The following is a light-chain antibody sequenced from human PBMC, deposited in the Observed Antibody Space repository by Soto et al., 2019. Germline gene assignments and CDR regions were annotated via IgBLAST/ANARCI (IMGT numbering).Light chain of an antibody. V-gene: IGKV1-5*01. J-gene: IGKJ4*01. CDR1: QTVSRW. Sequence: DIQMTQSPSTLSASVGDRVTITCRANQTVSRWLAWYQQKAGKAPNLLIYDASSLETGVPSRFSGSGSDTEFTLTINSLPPDDFATYYCQQYNNFLLTFGGGTKVEIK. CDR2: DAS. CDR3: QQYNNFLLT.